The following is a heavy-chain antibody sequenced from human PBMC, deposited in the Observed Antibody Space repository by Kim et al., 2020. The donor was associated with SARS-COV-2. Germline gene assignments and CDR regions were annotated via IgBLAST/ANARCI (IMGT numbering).Heavy chain of an antibody. V-gene: IGHV4-31*03. J-gene: IGHJ6*02. Sequence: SETLSLTCTVSGGSISRGGYYWSWIRQHPGKGLEWIGYIYYSGSTYYNPSLKSRVTISVDTSKNQFSLKLSSVTAADTAVYYCARGGWELRGGMDVWGQGTTVTVSS. CDR2: IYYSGST. CDR1: GGSISRGGYY. D-gene: IGHD1-26*01. CDR3: ARGGWELRGGMDV.